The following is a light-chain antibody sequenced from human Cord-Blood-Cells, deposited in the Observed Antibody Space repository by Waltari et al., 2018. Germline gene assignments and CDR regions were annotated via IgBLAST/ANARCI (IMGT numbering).Light chain of an antibody. Sequence: DIQMTQSPSTLSASVGDRVTITCRASQSISSWLAWYQQNPGKAPKLLIYKAYSLESGVPSRFSGSGSGTEFTLTISSLQPDDFATYYCQQYNSYPSFGQGTKLEI. CDR2: KAY. J-gene: IGKJ2*01. CDR3: QQYNSYPS. V-gene: IGKV1-5*03. CDR1: QSISSW.